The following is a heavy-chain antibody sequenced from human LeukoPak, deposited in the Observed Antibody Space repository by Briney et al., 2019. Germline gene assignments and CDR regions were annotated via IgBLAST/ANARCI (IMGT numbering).Heavy chain of an antibody. CDR2: IGTAGDT. D-gene: IGHD1-1*01. CDR3: ARVAKERVGGVYYFDY. V-gene: IGHV3-13*01. J-gene: IGHJ4*02. Sequence: GGSLRLSCAASGFTFSDYDMHWVRQATGKGLEWVSAIGTAGDTYFTGSVKGRFTISRENAKNSLYLQMNSLRAGDTAVYYCARVAKERVGGVYYFDYWGQGTLVTVSS. CDR1: GFTFSDYD.